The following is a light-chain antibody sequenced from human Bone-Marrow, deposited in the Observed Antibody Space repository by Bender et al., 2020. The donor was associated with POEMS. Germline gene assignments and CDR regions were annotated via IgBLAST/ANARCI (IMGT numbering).Light chain of an antibody. Sequence: QSVLTQPPSASGTPGQRVTISCSGSNSNIGTNAVNWYQQFPGTAPQLLIYSDNQRPSGVPDRFYAFKSGTSASLAISGLQSEDEADYYCGTWDNSLSAAVFGRETRLTVL. J-gene: IGLJ3*02. CDR1: NSNIGTNA. V-gene: IGLV1-44*01. CDR3: GTWDNSLSAAV. CDR2: SDN.